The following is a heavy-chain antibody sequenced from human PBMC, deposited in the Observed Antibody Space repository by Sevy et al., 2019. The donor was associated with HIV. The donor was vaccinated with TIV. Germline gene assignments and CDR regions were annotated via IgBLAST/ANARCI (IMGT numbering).Heavy chain of an antibody. CDR2: INHSGST. Sequence: ASLRLSCTVYGGSFSADYWTWIRQPPGKGLEWIGEINHSGSTNYNPSLKSRVTISLDTSKNQFSLRLTSVTAADTAVFYCARGYDAGPLIYWGHGTLVTVSS. CDR3: ARGYDAGPLIY. CDR1: GGSFSADY. V-gene: IGHV4-34*01. J-gene: IGHJ4*01. D-gene: IGHD3-22*01.